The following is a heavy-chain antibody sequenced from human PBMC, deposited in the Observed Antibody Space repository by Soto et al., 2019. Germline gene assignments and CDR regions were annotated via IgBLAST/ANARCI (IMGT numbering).Heavy chain of an antibody. CDR1: GYTLTELS. V-gene: IGHV1-24*01. J-gene: IGHJ4*02. CDR3: ATIAYYYDSSGYNFFGY. D-gene: IGHD3-22*01. Sequence: ASVKVSCKVSGYTLTELSMHWERQAPGKGLEWMGGFDPEDGETIYAQKFQGRVTMTEDTSTDTAYMELSSLRSEDTAVYYCATIAYYYDSSGYNFFGYYGQLTLFTVSS. CDR2: FDPEDGET.